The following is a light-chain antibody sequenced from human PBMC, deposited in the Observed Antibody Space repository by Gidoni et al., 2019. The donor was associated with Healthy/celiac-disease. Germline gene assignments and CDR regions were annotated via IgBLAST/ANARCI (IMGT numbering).Light chain of an antibody. J-gene: IGKJ5*01. V-gene: IGKV3-11*01. Sequence: EIVLTQSPATLSLSPGERATLSCRASQRVSSYLAWYQQKPGQAPRLLIDDASNRATGIPARFSGSGSGTDFTLTISSLEPEDFAVYYCQQRSNWPPRITFGQGTRLGIK. CDR2: DAS. CDR1: QRVSSY. CDR3: QQRSNWPPRIT.